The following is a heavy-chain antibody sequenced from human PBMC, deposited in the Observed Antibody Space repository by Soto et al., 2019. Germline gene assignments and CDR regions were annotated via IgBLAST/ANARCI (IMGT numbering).Heavy chain of an antibody. CDR1: GGSITNYY. J-gene: IGHJ5*02. CDR3: ARRQNWNNLFDT. Sequence: WATRALTGTVSGGSITNYYWSWIRQSPGKGLEWIGCSYYSVITSYNPSLRSRVTISIDTSKTQFSLRLRSVTAADTAVYYCARRQNWNNLFDTWGQGTLVTVSS. CDR2: SYYSVIT. D-gene: IGHD1-1*01. V-gene: IGHV4-59*08.